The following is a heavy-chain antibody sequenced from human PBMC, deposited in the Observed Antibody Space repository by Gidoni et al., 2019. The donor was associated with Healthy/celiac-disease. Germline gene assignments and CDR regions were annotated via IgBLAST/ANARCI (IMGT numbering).Heavy chain of an antibody. CDR2: ISWNSGSI. D-gene: IGHD4-4*01. Sequence: EVQLVESGGGLVQPGRSLSLSFAASGFPFDDYAMHWVRQAPGKGLEWVSGISWNSGSIGYADSVKGRFTISRDNAKNSLYLQMNSLRAEDTALYYCAKGLSVTPGGDAFDIWGQGTMVTVSS. CDR1: GFPFDDYA. CDR3: AKGLSVTPGGDAFDI. J-gene: IGHJ3*02. V-gene: IGHV3-9*01.